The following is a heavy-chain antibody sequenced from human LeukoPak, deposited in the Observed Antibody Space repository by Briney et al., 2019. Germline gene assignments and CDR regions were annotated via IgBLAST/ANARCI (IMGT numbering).Heavy chain of an antibody. CDR2: ISWNSGSI. D-gene: IGHD3-9*01. Sequence: PGGSLRLSCAASGFTFDDYAMHWVRQAPGKGLEWVSGISWNSGSIGYADSVKGRFTISRDNAKNSLYLQMNSLRAEDTALYYCAKAIGPDYDILTGYGQWGQGTLVTVSS. CDR3: AKAIGPDYDILTGYGQ. V-gene: IGHV3-9*01. CDR1: GFTFDDYA. J-gene: IGHJ4*02.